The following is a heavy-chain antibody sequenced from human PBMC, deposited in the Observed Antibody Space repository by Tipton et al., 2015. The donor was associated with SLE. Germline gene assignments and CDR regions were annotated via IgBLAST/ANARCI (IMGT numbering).Heavy chain of an antibody. CDR1: GFNFRSYA. D-gene: IGHD3-3*01. J-gene: IGHJ6*02. CDR2: ITGSGYNT. V-gene: IGHV3-23*01. CDR3: ARTFDFWSGYVSTAMDV. Sequence: GSLRLSCVGSGFNFRSYAMSWVRQAPGKGLEWVSSITGSGYNTNYADSVRGRFTISRDNSKNTVYVQMNSLRAEDTAVYYCARTFDFWSGYVSTAMDVWGQGTTVTVSS.